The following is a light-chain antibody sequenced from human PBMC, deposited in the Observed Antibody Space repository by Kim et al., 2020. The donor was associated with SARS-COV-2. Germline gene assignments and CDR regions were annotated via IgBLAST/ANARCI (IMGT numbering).Light chain of an antibody. CDR1: SLRSYY. V-gene: IGLV3-19*01. CDR2: GKN. J-gene: IGLJ3*02. Sequence: SELTQDPAVSVALGQTVRITCPGDSLRSYYASWYQQKPGQAPVLVIYGKNNRPSGIPDRFSGSSSGNTASLTITGAQAEDEADYYCNSRDSSGNHLVFGG. CDR3: NSRDSSGNHLV.